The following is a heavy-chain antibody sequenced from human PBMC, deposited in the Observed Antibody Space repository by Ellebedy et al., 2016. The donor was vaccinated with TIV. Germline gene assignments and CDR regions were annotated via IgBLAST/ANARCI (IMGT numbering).Heavy chain of an antibody. V-gene: IGHV4-39*01. D-gene: IGHD5-18*01. J-gene: IGHJ6*02. CDR1: GGSISSSSYY. CDR3: ARGVTRYYYYGMDV. CDR2: IYYSGST. Sequence: SETLSLXXTVSGGSISSSSYYWGWIRQPPGKGLEWIGSIYYSGSTYYNPSLKSRVTISVDTSKNQFSLKLSSVTAADTAVYYCARGVTRYYYYGMDVWGQGTTVTVSS.